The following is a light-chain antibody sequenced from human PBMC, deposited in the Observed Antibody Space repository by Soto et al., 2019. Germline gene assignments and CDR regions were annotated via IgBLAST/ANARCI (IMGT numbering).Light chain of an antibody. V-gene: IGKV3-15*01. Sequence: EVVMTQSPATLSVSPGERATLSCRASQNVNTNLAWYQQRPGQAPRLLIYGVSTRATDTPARFSGSGSGTEFTLTIISLQSEDVAVYYCHQYNNWPPLTLGGGTKVEIK. CDR3: HQYNNWPPLT. CDR1: QNVNTN. CDR2: GVS. J-gene: IGKJ4*01.